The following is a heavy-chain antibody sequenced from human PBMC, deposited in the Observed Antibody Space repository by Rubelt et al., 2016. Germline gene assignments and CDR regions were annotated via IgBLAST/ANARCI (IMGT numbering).Heavy chain of an antibody. CDR3: ARDGRYSSGWYSQGEYYYGMDV. D-gene: IGHD6-19*01. Sequence: GGGLVQPGGSLRLSCEASGFTFSSYWMHWVRQAPGKGLVWVSRINSDGSSTDYADSVKGRFTISRDNAKNTLYLQMNSLRAEDTAVYYCARDGRYSSGWYSQGEYYYGMDVWGQGTTVTVSS. V-gene: IGHV3-74*01. J-gene: IGHJ6*02. CDR1: GFTFSSYW. CDR2: INSDGSST.